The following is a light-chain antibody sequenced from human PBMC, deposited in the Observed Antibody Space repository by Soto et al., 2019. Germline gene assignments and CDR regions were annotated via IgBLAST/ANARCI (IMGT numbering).Light chain of an antibody. V-gene: IGKV3-20*01. J-gene: IGKJ4*01. Sequence: EIVLTQSPGTLSLSPGERATLSCRASQTVSSNYLAWYQQKPGQAPRLLIYDASSRATGVPVRFSGSGSGTEFTLTISRLEPEDFAVYYCRQFGSSPPLSFGGGTKVEMK. CDR2: DAS. CDR1: QTVSSNY. CDR3: RQFGSSPPLS.